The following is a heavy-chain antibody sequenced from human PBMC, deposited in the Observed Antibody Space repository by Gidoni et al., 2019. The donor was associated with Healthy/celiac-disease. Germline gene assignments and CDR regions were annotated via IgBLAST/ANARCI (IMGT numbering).Heavy chain of an antibody. V-gene: IGHV4-34*01. J-gene: IGHJ6*02. CDR3: ARGRFNWGSRFYGMDV. CDR2: INHSGST. D-gene: IGHD3-16*01. CDR1: GGSFSGYY. Sequence: QVQLQQWGAGLLKPSETLSLTCAVYGGSFSGYYWSGIRQPPGKGLEWIGEINHSGSTNYNPSLKSRVTISVDTSKNQFSLKLSSVTAADTAVYYCARGRFNWGSRFYGMDVWGQGTTVTVSS.